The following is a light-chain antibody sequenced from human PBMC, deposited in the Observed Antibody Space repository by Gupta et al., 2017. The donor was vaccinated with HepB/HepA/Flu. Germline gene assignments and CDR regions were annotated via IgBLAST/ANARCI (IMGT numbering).Light chain of an antibody. V-gene: IGKV3-11*01. CDR3: HQRRT. CDR2: DAS. J-gene: IGKJ2*01. CDR1: QSVSIY. Sequence: EIVLTQSPATLSLSPGERATLSCRASQSVSIYLAWYQQKPGQAPRLLIYDASNRATGVPARFSGSGSGTDFTLTISSLEPEDFAGYYGHQRRTFGQGTKLEIK.